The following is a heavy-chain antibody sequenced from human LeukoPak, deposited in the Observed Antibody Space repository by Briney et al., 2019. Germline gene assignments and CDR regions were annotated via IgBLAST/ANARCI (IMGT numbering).Heavy chain of an antibody. V-gene: IGHV3-48*03. CDR3: ARLLRLVLTGTYYYYYMDV. J-gene: IGHJ6*03. CDR2: ISSSGSTI. Sequence: GGSLRLSCAASGFTFSSYEMNWVRQAPGKGLEWVSYISSSGSTIYYADSVKVRFTISRDNAKNSLYLQMNRLRAEDTAVYYCARLLRLVLTGTYYYYYMDVWGKGTTVTISS. D-gene: IGHD3-9*01. CDR1: GFTFSSYE.